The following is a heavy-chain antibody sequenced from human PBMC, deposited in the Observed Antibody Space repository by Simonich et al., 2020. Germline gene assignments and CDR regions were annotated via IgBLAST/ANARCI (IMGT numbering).Heavy chain of an antibody. CDR2: IWYDGSNK. Sequence: QVQLVESGGGVVQPGRSLRLSCAASGFTFSSYGMHWVRQAPGKGLDVWAVIWYDGSNKYYADTVKGRFTISRDNSKNTLYLQMNSLRAEDTAMYYCAKESTVSRWDYYYGMDVWGQGTMVTVSS. CDR1: GFTFSSYG. J-gene: IGHJ6*02. CDR3: AKESTVSRWDYYYGMDV. D-gene: IGHD4-17*01. V-gene: IGHV3-30*18.